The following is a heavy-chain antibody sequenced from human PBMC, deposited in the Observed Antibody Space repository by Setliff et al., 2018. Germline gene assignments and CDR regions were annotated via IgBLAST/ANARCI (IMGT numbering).Heavy chain of an antibody. D-gene: IGHD3-16*01. CDR3: AIGGGYCDFFDCFPFDN. CDR2: ISPVGST. J-gene: IGHJ4*02. V-gene: IGHV4-34*01. Sequence: PSETLSLTCGVYGGGGSFSNYYWSWIRQPPGKGLEWIGEISPVGSTNYNPSLRSRVTMSVDTSKNQFSLQLTSVTAADTALYYCAIGGGYCDFFDCFPFDNWGQGFLVTVSS. CDR1: GGGGSFSNYY.